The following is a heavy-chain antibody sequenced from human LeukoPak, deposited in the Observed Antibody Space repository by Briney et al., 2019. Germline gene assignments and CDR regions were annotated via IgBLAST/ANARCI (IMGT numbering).Heavy chain of an antibody. CDR2: IYPGDSGT. CDR1: GYSFTSYW. J-gene: IGHJ4*02. Sequence: GESLKISCKGSGYSFTSYWIGWVRQMPGKGLEWMGIIYPGDSGTRYSPSFQGRVTISADKSTSTAYLQWRSLKASDTAMYYCARESSSSWSDYWGQGTLVTVSS. CDR3: ARESSSSWSDY. D-gene: IGHD6-13*01. V-gene: IGHV5-51*01.